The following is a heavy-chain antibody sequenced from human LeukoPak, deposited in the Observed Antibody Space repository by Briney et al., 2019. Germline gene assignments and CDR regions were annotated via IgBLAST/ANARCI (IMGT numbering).Heavy chain of an antibody. CDR3: VGVFFYSDSGTYYGY. V-gene: IGHV3-11*06. D-gene: IGHD3-10*01. CDR1: GFTFSDYY. Sequence: GGSLRLSCAASGFTFSDYYMSWIRQAPGKGLEWVSYISSSGSYTNYADSVKGRFTISRDNSKNTLYLQMSSLRAEDTAVYYCVGVFFYSDSGTYYGYWGQGTLVTVSS. CDR2: ISSSGSYT. J-gene: IGHJ4*02.